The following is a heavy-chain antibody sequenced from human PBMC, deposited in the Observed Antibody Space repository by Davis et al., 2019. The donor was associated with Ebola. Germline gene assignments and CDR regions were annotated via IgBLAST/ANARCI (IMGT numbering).Heavy chain of an antibody. CDR1: GFTVNDYY. CDR3: ARDIFRTGADVGPPYYMAV. J-gene: IGHJ6*03. D-gene: IGHD1-26*01. CDR2: LSSGGGPI. Sequence: GESMKISCAVSGFTVNDYYMTWVRQAPGKGLECVSHLSSGGGPIYYAESVRGRFTFSRDNDNTLSLQMNSLGAEDTAVYYCARDIFRTGADVGPPYYMAVWGKGTTAIVSS. V-gene: IGHV3-11*01.